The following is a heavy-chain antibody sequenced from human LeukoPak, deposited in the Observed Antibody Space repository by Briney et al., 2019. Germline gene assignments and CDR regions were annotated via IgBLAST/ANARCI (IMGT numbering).Heavy chain of an antibody. J-gene: IGHJ4*02. CDR3: TTATRSIAAPTNPPSTVY. V-gene: IGHV3-15*01. D-gene: IGHD6-6*01. CDR2: IKSKTGAGTT. CDR1: GGTFSNAW. Sequence: PGGSLRLSCTASGGTFSNAWMSWVRQAPGKGLEWVGRIKSKTGAGTTDYAAPGKGRFTISRDDSKNTLYLQMNSLKTEDTDVYYCTTATRSIAAPTNPPSTVYWGQGTLVTASS.